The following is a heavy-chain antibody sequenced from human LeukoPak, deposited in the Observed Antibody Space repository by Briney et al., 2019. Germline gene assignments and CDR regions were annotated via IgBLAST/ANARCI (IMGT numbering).Heavy chain of an antibody. J-gene: IGHJ6*03. D-gene: IGHD1-26*01. CDR2: ISSSSSYI. V-gene: IGHV3-21*01. CDR1: GFTFSRYS. CDR3: ARDPYSGTYGDAYYYYMDV. Sequence: PGGSLRLSCAASGFTFSRYSMNWVRQAPGKGLEWVSCISSSSSYIHYANSVKGRFTISRDNARNSLYLQMNSLRAEDTAVYYCARDPYSGTYGDAYYYYMDVWGKGTTVTISS.